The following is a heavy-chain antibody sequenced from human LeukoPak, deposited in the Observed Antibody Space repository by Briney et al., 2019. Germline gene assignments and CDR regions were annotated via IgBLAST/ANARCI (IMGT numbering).Heavy chain of an antibody. J-gene: IGHJ6*02. D-gene: IGHD3-22*01. CDR1: GGTFSSYA. CDR2: IIPILGIA. V-gene: IGHV1-69*04. Sequence: ASVKVSCKAYGGTFSSYAISWVRQAPGQGLEWMGRIIPILGIANYAQKFQGRVTITADKSTSTAYMELSSLRSEDTAVYYCASSWRYYDSSGYYPPFGYYYGMDVWGQGTTVTVSS. CDR3: ASSWRYYDSSGYYPPFGYYYGMDV.